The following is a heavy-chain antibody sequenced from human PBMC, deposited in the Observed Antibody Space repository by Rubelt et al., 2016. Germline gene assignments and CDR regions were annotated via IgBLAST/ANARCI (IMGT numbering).Heavy chain of an antibody. CDR3: ARARTGWSVSEYFLY. J-gene: IGHJ1*01. CDR1: GFTFSSYG. CDR2: ISNDGVNK. V-gene: IGHV3-30*03. D-gene: IGHD2-15*01. Sequence: GGGVVQPGRSLRLSCAASGFTFSSYGMHWVRQAPGKGLEWVAVISNDGVNKYYAHSVKGRFTISRDNSKNTLYLQMNSLRDEDTAVYYCARARTGWSVSEYFLYWGQGTLVTVSS.